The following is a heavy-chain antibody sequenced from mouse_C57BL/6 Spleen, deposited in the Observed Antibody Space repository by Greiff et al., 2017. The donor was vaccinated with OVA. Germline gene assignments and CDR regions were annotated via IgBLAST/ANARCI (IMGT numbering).Heavy chain of an antibody. D-gene: IGHD2-5*01. Sequence: QVQLQQSGPELVKPGASVKISCKASGYAFSSSWMNWVKQRPGKGLEWIGRIYPGDGDTNYNGKFKGKATLTADKSSSTAYMQLSSLTSEDSAVYFCARVYYSNRFDYWGQGTTLTVSS. CDR2: IYPGDGDT. V-gene: IGHV1-82*01. CDR3: ARVYYSNRFDY. J-gene: IGHJ2*01. CDR1: GYAFSSSW.